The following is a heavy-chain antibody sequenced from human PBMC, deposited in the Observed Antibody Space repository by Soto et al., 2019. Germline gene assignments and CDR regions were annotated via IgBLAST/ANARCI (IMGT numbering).Heavy chain of an antibody. CDR3: AKEGGITMVRGVIIPNYMDV. CDR1: GFTFSSYA. D-gene: IGHD3-10*01. Sequence: GGSLRLSCAASGFTFSSYAMSWVRQAPGKGLEWVSAISGSGGSTYYADSVKGRFTISRDNSKNTLYLQMNSLRAEDTAVYYCAKEGGITMVRGVIIPNYMDVWGKGTTVTVSS. CDR2: ISGSGGST. J-gene: IGHJ6*03. V-gene: IGHV3-23*01.